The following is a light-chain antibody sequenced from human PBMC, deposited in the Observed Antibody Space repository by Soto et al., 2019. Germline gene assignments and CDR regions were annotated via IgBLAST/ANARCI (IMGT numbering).Light chain of an antibody. Sequence: EIVMTQSPATLSVSPGERATLACRASQSVSSNLAWYQQKPGQAPRLLIYGASTRATGIPARFSGSGSGTEFTLTISSLQSEDFTVYYCQQYNDWPPVAFGGGTKVEIK. CDR1: QSVSSN. J-gene: IGKJ4*01. CDR3: QQYNDWPPVA. V-gene: IGKV3-15*01. CDR2: GAS.